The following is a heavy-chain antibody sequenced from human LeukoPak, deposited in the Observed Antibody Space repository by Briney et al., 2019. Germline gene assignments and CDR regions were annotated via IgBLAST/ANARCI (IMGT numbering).Heavy chain of an antibody. D-gene: IGHD5-18*01. CDR3: IRGPIKLGLYYGMDV. V-gene: IGHV3-49*04. CDR2: IRSKAYRGTT. J-gene: IGHJ6*02. Sequence: PGRSLRLSCTAFGFTFGDHAMSWVRQAPGKGLEWVGFIRSKAYRGTTEYAASVKGRFTISRDDSTSIAYLQMNSLKTEDTAVYYFIRGPIKLGLYYGMDVGGQGTRVIVSS. CDR1: GFTFGDHA.